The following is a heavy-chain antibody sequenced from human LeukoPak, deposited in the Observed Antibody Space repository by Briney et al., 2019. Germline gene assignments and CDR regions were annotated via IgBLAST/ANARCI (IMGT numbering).Heavy chain of an antibody. J-gene: IGHJ4*02. CDR2: INSDGSST. V-gene: IGHV3-74*01. D-gene: IGHD2-2*01. Sequence: GRSLRLSCAASGFTFSSYWMHWVRQAPGKGLVWVSRINSDGSSTSYADSVKGRFTISRDNAKNTLYLQMNSLRAEDTAVYYCARGTVVVPAAITVYWGQGTLVTVSS. CDR3: ARGTVVVPAAITVY. CDR1: GFTFSSYW.